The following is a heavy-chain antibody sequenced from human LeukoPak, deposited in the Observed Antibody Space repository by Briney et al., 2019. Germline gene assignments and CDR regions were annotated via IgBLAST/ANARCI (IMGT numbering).Heavy chain of an antibody. J-gene: IGHJ6*02. Sequence: ASVKVSCKASVSTFTSYGISWVRQAPGQGLEWMGWISAYNGNTNYAQKLQGRVTMTTDTSTSTAYMELRSLRSDDTAVYYCARDRSITIFGVVMAYYYYGMDVWGQGTTVTVSS. CDR2: ISAYNGNT. CDR1: VSTFTSYG. D-gene: IGHD3-3*01. V-gene: IGHV1-18*01. CDR3: ARDRSITIFGVVMAYYYYGMDV.